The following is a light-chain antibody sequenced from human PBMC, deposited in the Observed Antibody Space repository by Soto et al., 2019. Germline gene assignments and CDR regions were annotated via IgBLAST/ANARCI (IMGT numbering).Light chain of an antibody. V-gene: IGLV1-44*01. Sequence: QTVVTQEPSFSVSPGGTVTLTCGLSSGSVSTSYYPSWYQQLPGTAPRLLIYNTYYRPSGVPDRFSGSKSGTSASLAISGLQSEDEADYYCAAWDDSLNGVVFGGGTKLTVL. CDR3: AAWDDSLNGVV. J-gene: IGLJ3*02. CDR2: NTY. CDR1: SGSVSTSYY.